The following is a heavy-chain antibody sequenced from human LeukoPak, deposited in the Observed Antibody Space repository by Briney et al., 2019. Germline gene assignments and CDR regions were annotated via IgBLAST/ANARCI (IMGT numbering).Heavy chain of an antibody. CDR3: ARELQLERLAFGKEGSAFDY. D-gene: IGHD1-1*01. V-gene: IGHV3-21*01. CDR2: ISGTSSYI. J-gene: IGHJ4*02. CDR1: GFTSITYT. Sequence: GGSLRLSCAASGFTSITYTMNWVRQAPGKGLEWVSSISGTSSYIDYADSVKGRFTISRDNAKNSLYLQMNSLRADDTAVYYCARELQLERLAFGKEGSAFDYWGQGTLVIVSS.